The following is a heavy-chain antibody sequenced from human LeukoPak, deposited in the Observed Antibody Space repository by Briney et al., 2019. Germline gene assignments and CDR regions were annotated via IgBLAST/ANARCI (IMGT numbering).Heavy chain of an antibody. CDR3: ARHIEVTVDPTPDDYYQFYYFMDV. J-gene: IGHJ6*03. CDR2: MYPGDSDI. CDR1: GYSFTDYC. V-gene: IGHV5-51*01. D-gene: IGHD2-21*02. Sequence: GESLKISCKDSGYSFTDYCIGWVRQMPGKGLEWMGIMYPGDSDIRYSPSFQGQVTISADKSISTAYLQWSTVKASDTAMYYCARHIEVTVDPTPDDYYQFYYFMDVWGKGTAVTISS.